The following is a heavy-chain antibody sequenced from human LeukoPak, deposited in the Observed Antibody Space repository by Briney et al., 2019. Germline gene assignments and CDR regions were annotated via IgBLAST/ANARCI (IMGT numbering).Heavy chain of an antibody. D-gene: IGHD2-21*01. CDR2: MNPNSGST. J-gene: IGHJ6*02. CDR1: GYTLTELS. Sequence: ASVKVSCKVSGYTLTELSMHWVRQATGQGLEWMGWMNPNSGSTGYAQKFQGRVTMTRNTSISTAYMELSSLRSEDTAVYYCARSRGVGIVVRLYYYYGMDVWGQGTTVTVSS. V-gene: IGHV1-8*01. CDR3: ARSRGVGIVVRLYYYYGMDV.